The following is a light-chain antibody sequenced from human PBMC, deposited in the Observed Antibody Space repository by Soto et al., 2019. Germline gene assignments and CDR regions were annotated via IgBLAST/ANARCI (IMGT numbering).Light chain of an antibody. J-gene: IGLJ2*01. CDR2: LNSDGSH. CDR1: SGHSSYA. CDR3: QTWGTGNVV. V-gene: IGLV4-69*01. Sequence: QPVLTQSPSASASLGAPVMLTCTLSSGHSSYAIAWHQQQPEKGPRYLMKLNSDGSHSKGDGIPDHFSGSSSGAERYLTISSLQSEDEADYYCQTWGTGNVVFGGGTKVTVL.